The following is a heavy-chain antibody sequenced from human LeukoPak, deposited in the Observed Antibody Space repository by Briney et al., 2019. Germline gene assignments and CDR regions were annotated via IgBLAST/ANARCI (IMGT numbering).Heavy chain of an antibody. CDR2: IYYSGST. CDR3: ARGWAENWFDP. CDR1: GGSISSGGYY. D-gene: IGHD3-16*01. J-gene: IGHJ5*02. V-gene: IGHV4-31*03. Sequence: PSQTLSLTCTVSGGSISSGGYYWSWIRQHPGKGLEWIGYIYYSGSTYYNPSLKSRVTMSVDTSKNQFSLKLSSVTAADTAVYYCARGWAENWFDPWGQGTLVTVSS.